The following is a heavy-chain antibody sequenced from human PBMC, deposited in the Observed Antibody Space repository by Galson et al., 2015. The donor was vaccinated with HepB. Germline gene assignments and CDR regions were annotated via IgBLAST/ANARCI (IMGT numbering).Heavy chain of an antibody. J-gene: IGHJ4*02. V-gene: IGHV3-23*01. CDR3: ARVPPEYTSGWYRQALYYFDS. CDR2: ITPSGDNT. D-gene: IGHD6-19*01. CDR1: GFTFSYYA. Sequence: SLRLSCAASGFTFSYYAMAWVRQAPGKGLEWISAITPSGDNTYSADSVKGRFTLPRDNSKNTLFLQKTGLTADDTAIYYCARVPPEYTSGWYRQALYYFDSWGQGTLVAVSS.